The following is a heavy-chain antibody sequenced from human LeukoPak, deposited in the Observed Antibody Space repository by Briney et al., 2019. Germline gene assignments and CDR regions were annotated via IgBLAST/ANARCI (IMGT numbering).Heavy chain of an antibody. Sequence: ASVKVSCKASGYTFTGYYMHWVRQAPGQGLEWMGWIKSNSGDTKYAQKFQGRVTMTRDTSISTAYMELSRLRSDDTAAYYCARDSADKYLNENWFDPWGQGTLVTVSS. CDR2: IKSNSGDT. CDR1: GYTFTGYY. V-gene: IGHV1-2*02. CDR3: ARDSADKYLNENWFDP. J-gene: IGHJ5*02. D-gene: IGHD2-2*01.